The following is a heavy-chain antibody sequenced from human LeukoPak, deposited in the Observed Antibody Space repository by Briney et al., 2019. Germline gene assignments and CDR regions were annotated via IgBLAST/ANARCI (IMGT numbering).Heavy chain of an antibody. Sequence: ASVKVSCKASGYTFTSYGISWVRQAPGQGLEWMGWISAYNGNTNYAQKLQGRVTMTTDTSTSTAYMELRSLRSDDTAVYYCARDSPYYYDSSGYLFVDAFDIWGQGTMVTVSS. CDR1: GYTFTSYG. V-gene: IGHV1-18*01. CDR3: ARDSPYYYDSSGYLFVDAFDI. J-gene: IGHJ3*02. CDR2: ISAYNGNT. D-gene: IGHD3-22*01.